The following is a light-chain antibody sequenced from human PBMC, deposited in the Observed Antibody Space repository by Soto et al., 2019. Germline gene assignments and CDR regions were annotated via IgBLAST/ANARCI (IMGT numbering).Light chain of an antibody. V-gene: IGKV3-11*01. Sequence: EIVLTQSPATLSLSPGESATLSCRASQSLSRFLAWYQQNPGQAPRLLIYDASNRAHGIPARYSGRGSGTDFSPTISSLEPEDFAVYYCQQRTIWPPLTFGGGTKVEIK. J-gene: IGKJ4*01. CDR3: QQRTIWPPLT. CDR1: QSLSRF. CDR2: DAS.